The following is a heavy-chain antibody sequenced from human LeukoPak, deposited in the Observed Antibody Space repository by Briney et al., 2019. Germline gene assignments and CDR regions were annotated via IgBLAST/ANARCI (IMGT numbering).Heavy chain of an antibody. CDR1: GFTFSSYW. V-gene: IGHV3-7*01. CDR2: IKQDGSEK. J-gene: IGHJ1*01. D-gene: IGHD2-2*02. CDR3: ARVDIVVVPAAIGEYFQH. Sequence: GGSLRLPCAASGFTFSSYWMSWVRQAPGKGLEWVANIKQDGSEKYYVDSVKGRFTISRDNAKNSLYLQMNSLRAEDTAVYYCARVDIVVVPAAIGEYFQHWGQGTLVTVSS.